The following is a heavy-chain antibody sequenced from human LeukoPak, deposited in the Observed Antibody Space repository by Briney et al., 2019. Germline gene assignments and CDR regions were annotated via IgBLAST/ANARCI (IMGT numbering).Heavy chain of an antibody. CDR2: IYYSGRT. Sequence: PSETLSLTCSVSGGYISTRNYYWGCIRQPPEKGLQWIWTIYYSGRTYYNPSLQSRVTISFDTSQNQLSLQVRSVTVVDTAVYYCARFFYYDASLPPYWGQGTLVTVSS. CDR3: ARFFYYDASLPPY. D-gene: IGHD3-16*01. V-gene: IGHV4-39*01. J-gene: IGHJ4*02. CDR1: GGYISTRNYY.